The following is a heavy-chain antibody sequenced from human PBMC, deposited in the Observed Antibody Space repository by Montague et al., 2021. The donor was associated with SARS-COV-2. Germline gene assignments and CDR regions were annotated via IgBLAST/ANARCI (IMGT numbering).Heavy chain of an antibody. CDR2: INRRGNT. D-gene: IGHD4-23*01. Sequence: SETLSLTCAVYGGSFSGWYWSWVRQPPGKGLEWIGEINRRGNTIYNPSLKSRVTISEDTSKSQFSLKLSSVTAADTAVYYCARGGGNIPTNYYYYFLDVWGTGTTVTVSS. CDR1: GGSFSGWY. J-gene: IGHJ6*03. CDR3: ARGGGNIPTNYYYYFLDV. V-gene: IGHV4-34*01.